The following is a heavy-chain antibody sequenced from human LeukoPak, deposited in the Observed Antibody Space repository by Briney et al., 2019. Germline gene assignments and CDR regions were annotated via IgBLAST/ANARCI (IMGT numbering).Heavy chain of an antibody. Sequence: GGSLRLSCAASGFTFSSYWMHWVRQAPGKGLVWVSRINSDGSITTYADSVRGRFTISRDNAKSTLYLQMYSPRAEDTAVYYCASSIQISKYADYWGQGALVTVSS. D-gene: IGHD2-2*01. V-gene: IGHV3-74*01. CDR1: GFTFSSYW. CDR2: INSDGSIT. J-gene: IGHJ4*02. CDR3: ASSIQISKYADY.